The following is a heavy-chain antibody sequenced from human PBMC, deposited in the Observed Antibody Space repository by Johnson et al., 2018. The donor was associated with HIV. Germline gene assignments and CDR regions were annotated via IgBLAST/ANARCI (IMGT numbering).Heavy chain of an antibody. CDR2: ISYDGSNT. CDR1: GFTFSNYA. Sequence: QVQLVESGGGVVQPGRSLRLSCAASGFTFSNYAMHWVRQAPGKGLEWVAVISYDGSNTYYADSVKGRFPISRDNSKNTLYLQMGSLRAEDMAVYYCAREGGGHDYGDRDAFDIWGQGTMVTVSS. D-gene: IGHD4-17*01. V-gene: IGHV3-30*14. CDR3: AREGGGHDYGDRDAFDI. J-gene: IGHJ3*02.